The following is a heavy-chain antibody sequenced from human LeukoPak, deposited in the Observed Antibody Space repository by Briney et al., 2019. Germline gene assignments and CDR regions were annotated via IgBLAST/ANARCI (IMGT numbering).Heavy chain of an antibody. V-gene: IGHV4-4*02. J-gene: IGHJ4*02. CDR3: ARQTGSGLFILP. CDR2: IYHSGNT. Sequence: PSETLSLTCAVSGGSISSSNWWSWVRQPPGKGLEWIGEIYHSGNTYYNASLKSQVSISIDTSKNQFSLRLTSVTAADTAVYYCARQTGSGLFILPGGQGTLVTVSS. CDR1: GGSISSSNW. D-gene: IGHD3/OR15-3a*01.